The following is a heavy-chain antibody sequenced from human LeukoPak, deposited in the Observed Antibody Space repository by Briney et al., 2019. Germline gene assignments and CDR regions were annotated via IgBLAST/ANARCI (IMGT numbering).Heavy chain of an antibody. CDR1: GFTFSSYW. CDR2: INHNGNVN. CDR3: ARGGGLDV. D-gene: IGHD3-16*01. V-gene: IGHV3-7*03. J-gene: IGHJ6*02. Sequence: HPGGSLRLSCAASGFTFSSYWMNWARQAPGKGLEWVASINHNGNVNYYVDSVKGRFTISRDNAKNSLYLQTSNLRAEDTAVYFCARGGGLDVWGQGATVTVSS.